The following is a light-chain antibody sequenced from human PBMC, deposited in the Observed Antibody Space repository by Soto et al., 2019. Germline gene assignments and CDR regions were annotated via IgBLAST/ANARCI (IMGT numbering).Light chain of an antibody. J-gene: IGLJ1*01. CDR2: DVS. CDR1: SSDVGSYNY. V-gene: IGLV2-11*01. CDR3: CSYADNSTHV. Sequence: QSALTQPRSVSGSPGQSVTISCTGTSSDVGSYNYVSWYQQHPGKAPKLMIYDVSKRPSGVPDRFSGSKSGNTASLTISGLQAEDEADYYFCSYADNSTHVFGTGTKVTVL.